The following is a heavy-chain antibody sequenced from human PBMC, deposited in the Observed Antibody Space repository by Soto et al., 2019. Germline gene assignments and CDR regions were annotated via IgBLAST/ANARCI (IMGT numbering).Heavy chain of an antibody. CDR3: ARTPAITNTYYAP. CDR2: INHSGST. D-gene: IGHD1-26*01. CDR1: GGSFSGYY. Sequence: SETLSLTCAVYGGSFSGYYWSWIRQPPGKGLEWIGEINHSGSTNYNPSLKSRVTISVDTSKNQFSLKLSSVTAADTAVYYCARTPAITNTYYAPWGQGTLVTVSS. V-gene: IGHV4-34*01. J-gene: IGHJ5*02.